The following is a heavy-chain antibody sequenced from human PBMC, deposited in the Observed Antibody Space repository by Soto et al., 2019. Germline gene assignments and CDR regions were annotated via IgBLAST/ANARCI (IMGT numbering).Heavy chain of an antibody. J-gene: IGHJ4*02. Sequence: QEQLVQSGAEVKKPGSSVKVSCKAAGGIFSSYAISWVRQAPGQGLEWMGGIIPIFGTANYAQKFQGRVTINADESTNTAYMDLSSLKSEDTAIYYCARGGSGYVWFNEFWGQGTLVTVSS. D-gene: IGHD3-22*01. CDR2: IIPIFGTA. CDR3: ARGGSGYVWFNEF. CDR1: GGIFSSYA. V-gene: IGHV1-69*01.